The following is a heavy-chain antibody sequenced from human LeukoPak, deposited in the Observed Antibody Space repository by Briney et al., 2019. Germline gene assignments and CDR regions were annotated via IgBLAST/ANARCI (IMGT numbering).Heavy chain of an antibody. V-gene: IGHV4-59*01. Sequence: SETLSLTCNVSGASISSYYWSWIRQPPGKGLEWIGYIYYSGSTNYNPSLQSRVTISVDTSKNQFSLKLTSVTAADTAVYYCARDGVITFEGVIGYFDYWGQGALVTVSS. CDR3: ARDGVITFEGVIGYFDY. J-gene: IGHJ4*02. D-gene: IGHD3-16*02. CDR1: GASISSYY. CDR2: IYYSGST.